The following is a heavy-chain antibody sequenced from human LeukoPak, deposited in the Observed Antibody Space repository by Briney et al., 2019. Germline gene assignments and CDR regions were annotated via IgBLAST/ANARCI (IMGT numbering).Heavy chain of an antibody. CDR3: ARDNPPDY. CDR1: GFTFSSSW. Sequence: GGSLRLSCVASGFTFSSSWMSWVRQAPGKGLEWVANTKQDGSEKSYVGSVRGRFTISRDNAKNSLYLQLNSLRAEDTALYYCARDNPPDYWGQGTLVTVSS. V-gene: IGHV3-7*03. J-gene: IGHJ4*02. CDR2: TKQDGSEK.